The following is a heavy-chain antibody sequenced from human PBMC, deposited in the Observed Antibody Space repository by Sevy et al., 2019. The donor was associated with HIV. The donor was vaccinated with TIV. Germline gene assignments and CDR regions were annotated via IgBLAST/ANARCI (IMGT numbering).Heavy chain of an antibody. CDR3: ASFGYCSGGSCYSYYFDY. V-gene: IGHV4-4*02. Sequence: SETLSLTCAVSGGSISSSNWWSWVRQPPGKGLEWIGVIYHSGSTNYNPSLKSRVTISVDKSKNQISLKLSSVTAADAAVYYCASFGYCSGGSCYSYYFDYWGQGTLVTVSS. D-gene: IGHD2-15*01. CDR2: IYHSGST. J-gene: IGHJ4*02. CDR1: GGSISSSNW.